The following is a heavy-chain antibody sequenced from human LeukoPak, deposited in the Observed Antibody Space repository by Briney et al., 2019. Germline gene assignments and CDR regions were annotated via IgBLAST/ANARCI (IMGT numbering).Heavy chain of an antibody. J-gene: IGHJ4*02. CDR1: GITLDNYE. D-gene: IGHD6-19*01. CDR3: ATKVAGTSHFSY. CDR2: ITSSGDSI. V-gene: IGHV3-48*03. Sequence: GGSPRLSCAASGITLDNYEMNWVRQAPGKGLEWVAHITSSGDSIFYADSVKGRFTISRDNAKNSLYLQMHRLSAEDTAVYYCATKVAGTSHFSYWGQGTRVAVSS.